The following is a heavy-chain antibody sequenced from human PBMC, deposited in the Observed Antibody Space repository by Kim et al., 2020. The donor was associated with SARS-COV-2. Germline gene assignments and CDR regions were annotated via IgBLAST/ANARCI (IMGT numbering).Heavy chain of an antibody. CDR3: ARHPYYYDKFFDY. V-gene: IGHV4-59*08. J-gene: IGHJ4*02. Sequence: SETLSLTCSVSGGSISGYYWSWIRQPPGQGLEWIGYIYNNENTDYNPSLKSRVSLSVDTSKNHFSLNLNSVTDADTAVYYCARHPYYYDKFFDYWGPGAL. D-gene: IGHD3-22*01. CDR2: IYNNENT. CDR1: GGSISGYY.